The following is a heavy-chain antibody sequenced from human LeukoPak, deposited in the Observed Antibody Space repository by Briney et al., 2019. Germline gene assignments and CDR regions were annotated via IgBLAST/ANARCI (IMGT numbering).Heavy chain of an antibody. CDR2: ISYDGSNK. CDR1: GFTFSSYA. Sequence: PGWSLRLSCAASGFTFSSYAMHWVRQAPGKGLEWVAVISYDGSNKYYADSVKGRFTISRDNSKNTLYLQMNSLRAEDTAVYYCARVEMTTVTYYGMDVWGQGTTVTVSS. J-gene: IGHJ6*02. V-gene: IGHV3-30-3*01. CDR3: ARVEMTTVTYYGMDV. D-gene: IGHD4-17*01.